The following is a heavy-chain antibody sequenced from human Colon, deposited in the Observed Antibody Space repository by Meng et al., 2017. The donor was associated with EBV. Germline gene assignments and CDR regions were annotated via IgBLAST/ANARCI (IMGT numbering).Heavy chain of an antibody. CDR2: IHHSGSA. CDR3: ASFDHIPRRNYFDY. Sequence: QVQLQWSGPGRVEPSHTLSLTCTVSGGSMSSGNYYWSWIRQPPGKGLEWIGYIHHSGSAYYNPSLKSRVSISVDTSKSQFSLNLNSMTAADTAVYYCASFDHIPRRNYFDYWGQGTLVTVSS. CDR1: GGSMSSGNYY. D-gene: IGHD2-21*01. V-gene: IGHV4-30-4*01. J-gene: IGHJ4*02.